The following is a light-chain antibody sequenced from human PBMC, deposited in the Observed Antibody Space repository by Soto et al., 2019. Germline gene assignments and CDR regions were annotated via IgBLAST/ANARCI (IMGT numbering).Light chain of an antibody. J-gene: IGLJ2*01. Sequence: QSALTKPASVSGSPGQSITISCTGTSSDVGGYNYVSWYQQHPGKAPELMIYEVSNRPSGVSNRFSGSKSGNTASLTISGLQAEDEADYYCSSYTSSSTHVVFGGGTQLTVL. CDR3: SSYTSSSTHVV. V-gene: IGLV2-14*01. CDR2: EVS. CDR1: SSDVGGYNY.